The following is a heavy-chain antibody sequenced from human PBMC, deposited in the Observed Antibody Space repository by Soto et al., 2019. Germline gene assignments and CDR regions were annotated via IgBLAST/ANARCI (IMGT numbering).Heavy chain of an antibody. J-gene: IGHJ6*02. CDR3: ARHMRYISWTSSYYYYGMDV. Sequence: LGESLKISCKASGYSFTTYWIGWVRQMPGKGLEWMGIIYPGDSDTRYSPSFQGQVTTSADKSINTAYLQWSSLKASDTAVYYCARHMRYISWTSSYYYYGMDVWGQGTTVTVSS. CDR1: GYSFTTYW. D-gene: IGHD6-6*01. V-gene: IGHV5-51*01. CDR2: IYPGDSDT.